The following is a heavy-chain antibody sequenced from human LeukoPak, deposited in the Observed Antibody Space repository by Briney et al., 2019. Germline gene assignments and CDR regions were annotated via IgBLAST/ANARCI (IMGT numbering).Heavy chain of an antibody. V-gene: IGHV3-74*01. D-gene: IGHD3-3*01. CDR1: GFTFSSYA. CDR2: INTDGSST. J-gene: IGHJ3*02. CDR3: ARDRYYDFWSGYYDAFDI. Sequence: GGSLRLSCAASGFTFSSYAMSWVRQAPGKGLVWVSRINTDGSSTSYADSVKGRFTIFRDNAKNTLYLQMNSLRAEDTAVYYCARDRYYDFWSGYYDAFDIWGQGTMVTVSS.